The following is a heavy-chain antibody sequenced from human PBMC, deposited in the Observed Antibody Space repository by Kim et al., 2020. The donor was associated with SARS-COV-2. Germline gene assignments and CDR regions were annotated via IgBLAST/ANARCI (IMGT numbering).Heavy chain of an antibody. CDR1: DFVFSKHY. CDR3: ARGLYYGDQGLDV. D-gene: IGHD4-17*01. J-gene: IGHJ6*02. Sequence: GGSLRLSCAASDFVFSKHYMHWVRQAPGRGLELVSSISLSSRYIFYADSVRGRFSVSRDNAGNSVSLQMSDLRDDDTGLYFCARGLYYGDQGLDVWGRGTTVIVS. V-gene: IGHV3-21*01. CDR2: ISLSSRYI.